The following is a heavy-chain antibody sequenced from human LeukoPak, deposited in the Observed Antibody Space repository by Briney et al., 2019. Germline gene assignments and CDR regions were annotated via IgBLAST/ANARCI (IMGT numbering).Heavy chain of an antibody. CDR3: ARSGSSWYLDHYFDY. CDR1: GFTFSSYA. CDR2: ISYDGSNK. V-gene: IGHV3-30-3*01. Sequence: PGRSLRLSCAASGFTFSSYAMHWVRQAPGKGLEWVAVISYDGSNKYYADSVKGRFTISRDNSKNTLYLQMNSLRAEDTAVYYCARSGSSWYLDHYFDYWGQGTLVTVSS. D-gene: IGHD6-13*01. J-gene: IGHJ4*02.